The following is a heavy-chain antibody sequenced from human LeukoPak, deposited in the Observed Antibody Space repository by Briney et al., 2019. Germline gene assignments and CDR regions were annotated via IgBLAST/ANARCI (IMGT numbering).Heavy chain of an antibody. CDR3: AKATVPYSSETFDY. CDR2: MSYDGSDK. Sequence: GGSLRLSCAASGFTFSSYAIHWVRQAPGKGLEWVAVMSYDGSDKYYADSVKGRFTISRDNSKNTLYLQMNSLRAEDTAMYYCAKATVPYSSETFDYWGQGTLVTVSS. CDR1: GFTFSSYA. J-gene: IGHJ4*02. V-gene: IGHV3-30*18. D-gene: IGHD6-19*01.